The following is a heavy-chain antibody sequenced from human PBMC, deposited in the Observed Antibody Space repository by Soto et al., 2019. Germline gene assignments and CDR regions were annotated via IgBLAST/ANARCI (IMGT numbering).Heavy chain of an antibody. J-gene: IGHJ4*02. CDR3: ARGVSAGVDY. V-gene: IGHV1-8*01. CDR2: MQPSTGRT. D-gene: IGHD1-26*01. Sequence: DSVKVSCKASGYSFTSLDINWVRQTAGQGLEWMGWMQPSTGRTGYAQKFQGRVTMTRDTSINTAYMELTTLTSDDTAFYYCARGVSAGVDYWGQGTLVTVSS. CDR1: GYSFTSLD.